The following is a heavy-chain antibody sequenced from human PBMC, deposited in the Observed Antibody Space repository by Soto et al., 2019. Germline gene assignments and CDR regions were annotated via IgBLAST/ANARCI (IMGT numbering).Heavy chain of an antibody. V-gene: IGHV1-2*04. CDR3: ARDWRNGMDV. CDR2: INPNIGDT. Sequence: ASVKVSCKASGYTITDYYLHWVRQAPGQGLEWMGWINPNIGDTNYAQNFQGWVTMTRDTSISTAYMELNRLTSDDTAVYYCARDWRNGMDVWGQGTTVTVSS. J-gene: IGHJ6*02. D-gene: IGHD3-3*01. CDR1: GYTITDYY.